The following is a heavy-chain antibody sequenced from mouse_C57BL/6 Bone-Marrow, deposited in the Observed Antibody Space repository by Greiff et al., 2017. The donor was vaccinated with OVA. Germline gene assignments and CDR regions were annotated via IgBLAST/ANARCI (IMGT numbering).Heavy chain of an antibody. V-gene: IGHV1-63*01. CDR1: GYTFTNYW. Sequence: VQLQESGAELARPGASVKMSCKASGYTFTNYWIGWAKQRPGHGLEWIGDIYPGGGYTNYNEKFKGKATLTADKSSSTAYMQFSSLTSEDSAIYYCARSYSNPFDYWGQGTTLTVSS. CDR2: IYPGGGYT. J-gene: IGHJ2*01. D-gene: IGHD2-5*01. CDR3: ARSYSNPFDY.